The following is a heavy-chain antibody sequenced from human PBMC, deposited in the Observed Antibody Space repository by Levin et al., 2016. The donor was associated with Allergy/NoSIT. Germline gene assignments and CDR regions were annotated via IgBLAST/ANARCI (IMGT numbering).Heavy chain of an antibody. Sequence: GGSLKISCAASGFTFSSYAMHWVRQAPGKGLEWVAVISYDGSNKYYADSVKGRFTISRDNSKNTLYLQMNSLRAEDTAVYYCAREHTGIVGATTGRYFDYWGQGTLVTVSS. V-gene: IGHV3-30-3*01. D-gene: IGHD1-26*01. CDR2: ISYDGSNK. CDR3: AREHTGIVGATTGRYFDY. J-gene: IGHJ4*02. CDR1: GFTFSSYA.